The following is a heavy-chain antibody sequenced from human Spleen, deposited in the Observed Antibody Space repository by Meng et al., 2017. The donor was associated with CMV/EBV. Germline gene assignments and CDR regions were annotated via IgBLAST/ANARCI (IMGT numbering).Heavy chain of an antibody. J-gene: IGHJ3*02. CDR1: GFTFRSYA. CDR3: AKDDFGGDAHDAFDI. D-gene: IGHD4-23*01. Sequence: GESLKISCEASGFTFRSYAMHWVRQAPGKGLEWVAFIRYDGSNKYYADSVKGRFTVSRDNSRNTLHLQMNNLRPEDTAMYFCAKDDFGGDAHDAFDIWGQGTMVTVSS. CDR2: IRYDGSNK. V-gene: IGHV3-30*02.